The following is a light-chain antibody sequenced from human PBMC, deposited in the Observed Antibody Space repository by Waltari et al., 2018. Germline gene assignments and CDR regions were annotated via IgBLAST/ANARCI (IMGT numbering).Light chain of an antibody. CDR3: QQYYSTPPFT. CDR1: QSVLYSSNNKNY. J-gene: IGKJ3*01. V-gene: IGKV4-1*01. Sequence: DIVMTQSPDSLAVSLGERATINCTPSQSVLYSSNNKNYLAWYQQKPGQPPKLLIYWASTRESGVPDRFSGSGSGTDFTLTISSLQAEDVAVYYCQQYYSTPPFTFGPGTKVDIK. CDR2: WAS.